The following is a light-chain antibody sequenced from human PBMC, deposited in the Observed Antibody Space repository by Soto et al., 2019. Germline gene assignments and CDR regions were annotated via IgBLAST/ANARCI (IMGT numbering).Light chain of an antibody. V-gene: IGLV2-14*03. Sequence: QSVLTQPASVSGSPGQSITISCTGTRSDIGAYNFVSWYQQHPGDVPKLILYDVNVRPSGVSNRFSGSKSGNTASLTISGLQAEDEADYYCTSWTTSTTMIFGGGTKLTVL. CDR1: RSDIGAYNF. J-gene: IGLJ2*01. CDR3: TSWTTSTTMI. CDR2: DVN.